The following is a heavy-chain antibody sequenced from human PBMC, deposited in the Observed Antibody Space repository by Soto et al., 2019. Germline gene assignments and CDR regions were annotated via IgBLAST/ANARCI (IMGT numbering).Heavy chain of an antibody. CDR2: IYPSGNT. D-gene: IGHD2-2*02. J-gene: IGHJ5*02. CDR1: GSSVRSDFY. V-gene: IGHV4-38-2*01. CDR3: VAYTAAHNWFDP. Sequence: ASETLSLTCGVSGSSVRSDFYWAWIRQSPGAGLEWLGSIYPSGNTYYNPSVRGRITISVDTSKNHFSLTLTSVTAADTARYYCVAYTAAHNWFDPWGQGTLVTVSS.